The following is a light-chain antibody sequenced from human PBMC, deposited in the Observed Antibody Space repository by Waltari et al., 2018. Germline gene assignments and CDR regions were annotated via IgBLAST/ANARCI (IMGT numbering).Light chain of an antibody. CDR1: QSVSTY. CDR3: HQYVESPAT. CDR2: PAS. J-gene: IGKJ1*01. V-gene: IGKV3-20*01. Sequence: EMVLTQSPGTVSLSPGDRATFSCWASQSVSTYLAWSQQKPGQAPRLLIYPASTRATGIPDRFSGSGSGTDFSLTISRLEPEDFAMYYCHQYVESPATFGQGTKVEIK.